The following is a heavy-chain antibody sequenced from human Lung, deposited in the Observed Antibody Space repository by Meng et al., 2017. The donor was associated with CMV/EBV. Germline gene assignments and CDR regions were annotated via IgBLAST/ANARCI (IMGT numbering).Heavy chain of an antibody. Sequence: SCAASGFTFSSYAMHWVRQAPGKGLEWVAVISYDGSNKYYADSVKGRFTISRDNSKNTLYLQMNSLRAEDTAVYFCARERSSAHCGWGQGTLVTVSS. J-gene: IGHJ4*02. CDR1: GFTFSSYA. CDR3: ARERSSAHCG. CDR2: ISYDGSNK. V-gene: IGHV3-30-3*01. D-gene: IGHD2-2*01.